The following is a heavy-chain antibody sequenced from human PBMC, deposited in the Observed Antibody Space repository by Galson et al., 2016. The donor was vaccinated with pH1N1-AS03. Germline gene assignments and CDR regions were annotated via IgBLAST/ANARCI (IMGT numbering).Heavy chain of an antibody. CDR3: ARALSEQYYDILTGNDP. V-gene: IGHV3-48*03. CDR2: ISSSGNTI. CDR1: GFIFSSYE. J-gene: IGHJ5*02. Sequence: SLRLSCAASGFIFSSYEMNWVRQAPGKGLEWVSYISSSGNTIYYADSVKGRFTISRDNAKNSLYLLMNSLRAEDTAVYYCARALSEQYYDILTGNDPWGQGTLVTVSS. D-gene: IGHD3-9*01.